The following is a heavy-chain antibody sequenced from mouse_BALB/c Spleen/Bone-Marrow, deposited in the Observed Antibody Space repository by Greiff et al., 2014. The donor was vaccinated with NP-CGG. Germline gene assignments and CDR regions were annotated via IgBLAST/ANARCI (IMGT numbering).Heavy chain of an antibody. V-gene: IGHV5-17*02. CDR3: ARSPYDYAAMDY. J-gene: IGHJ4*01. CDR1: GFTFSSFG. Sequence: DVMLVESGGGLVQPGGSRKLSCAASGFTFSSFGMHWVRQAPEKGPEWVAYISSGSSTIYYADTVKGRFTISRDNPKNTLFLQMTSLRSEDTAMYYCARSPYDYAAMDYWGQGTSVTVSS. CDR2: ISSGSSTI. D-gene: IGHD2-4*01.